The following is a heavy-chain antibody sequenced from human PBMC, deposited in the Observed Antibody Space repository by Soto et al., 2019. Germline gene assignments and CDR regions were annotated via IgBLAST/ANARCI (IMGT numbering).Heavy chain of an antibody. Sequence: NVSCLASGGTXSRYRFNWVGQARGQGLEWLGGIVPIYRTADYAQKFQGRVTITADESTRTVYMEMSRLKSQDTALYYCARDSGAKLSSSWGQGTLVTVSS. CDR1: GGTXSRYR. D-gene: IGHD6-13*01. J-gene: IGHJ4*02. V-gene: IGHV1-69*01. CDR3: ARDSGAKLSSS. CDR2: IVPIYRTA.